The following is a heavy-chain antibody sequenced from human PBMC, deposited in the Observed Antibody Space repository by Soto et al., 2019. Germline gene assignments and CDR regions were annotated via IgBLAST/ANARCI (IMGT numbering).Heavy chain of an antibody. J-gene: IGHJ4*02. D-gene: IGHD6-13*01. CDR1: ESTFSSYA. V-gene: IGHV3-23*01. Sequence: EVQLLESGGGLVQPGGSLRLSCAASESTFSSYAMSWVRQAPGKGLEWVSGISSSGGGTYYADSVKGRFTISRDNSKNTLHLQMDSLRSEDMAVYYCAGGSRWTGVDYWGQGTLVTVSS. CDR3: AGGSRWTGVDY. CDR2: ISSSGGGT.